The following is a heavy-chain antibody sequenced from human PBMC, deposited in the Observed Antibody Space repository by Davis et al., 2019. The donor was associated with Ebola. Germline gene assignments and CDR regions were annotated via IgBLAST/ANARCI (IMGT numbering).Heavy chain of an antibody. J-gene: IGHJ5*02. CDR2: IHSGGFT. D-gene: IGHD6-19*01. V-gene: IGHV3-53*01. CDR3: ARAPAGRWQWPGTACDQ. CDR1: GFTVSSNF. Sequence: GESLKISCAASGFTVSSNFMGWVRQAPGKGLEWVSIIHSGGFTEYADSVKGRFTISRDNAKNSLYLQMNSLRAEDTAVYYCARAPAGRWQWPGTACDQWGQGTLVTVSS.